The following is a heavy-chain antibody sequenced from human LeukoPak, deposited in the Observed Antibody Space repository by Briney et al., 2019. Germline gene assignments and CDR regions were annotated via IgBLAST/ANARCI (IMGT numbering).Heavy chain of an antibody. J-gene: IGHJ3*02. D-gene: IGHD3-10*01. CDR3: ARIYGSGNNGAFDI. V-gene: IGHV3-21*01. CDR1: GFTFSNYN. Sequence: GGSLRLSCAATGFTFSNYNMNWVRQAPGKGLEWVSCISSGSSYIYYADSVKGRFTISRDNAKNSLYLQINSLRAEDTAVYYCARIYGSGNNGAFDIWGPGTMVTVSS. CDR2: ISSGSSYI.